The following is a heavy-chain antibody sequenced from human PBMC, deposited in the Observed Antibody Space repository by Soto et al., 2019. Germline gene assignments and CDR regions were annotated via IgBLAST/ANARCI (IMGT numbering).Heavy chain of an antibody. CDR1: GGSTRSYY. J-gene: IGHJ6*02. CDR2: IYYTGTT. D-gene: IGHD4-17*01. Sequence: QVQLQESGPGLVKTSETLSLTCSVSGGSTRSYYWAWVRQSPGKGLESIGYIYYTGTTNYNPSLMGRVTISLDTSKNQFSLRLTSVTAADTAVYYCARGRGDTYGAGDFYYGLDVWGQGTTVAVSS. V-gene: IGHV4-59*01. CDR3: ARGRGDTYGAGDFYYGLDV.